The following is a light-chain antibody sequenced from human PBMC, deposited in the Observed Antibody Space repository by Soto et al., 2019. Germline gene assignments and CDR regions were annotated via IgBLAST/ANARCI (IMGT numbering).Light chain of an antibody. CDR2: DDS. V-gene: IGLV3-21*02. CDR1: NIGSKS. Sequence: SYELTQPPSVSVAPGQTARITCGGNNIGSKSVHWYQQKPGQAPVLVVYDDSDWPSGIPERFSGSNPGNTATLTISRVEAGDEADYYCQVWDSSSDHYVFGTGTKVTVL. J-gene: IGLJ1*01. CDR3: QVWDSSSDHYV.